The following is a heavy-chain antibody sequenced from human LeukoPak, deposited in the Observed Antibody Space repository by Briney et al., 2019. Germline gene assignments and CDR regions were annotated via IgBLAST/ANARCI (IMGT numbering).Heavy chain of an antibody. V-gene: IGHV3-30-3*01. CDR3: ARDLVGGWDDSSGYYYGYFDY. CDR2: ISYDGNNK. J-gene: IGHJ4*02. Sequence: GGSLRLSCAASGFTFATYAMHWVRQAPGKGLEWVAVISYDGNNKYYADSVKGRFTISRDNSKNTLYLQMNSLRAEDTAVYYCARDLVGGWDDSSGYYYGYFDYWGQGTLVTVSS. CDR1: GFTFATYA. D-gene: IGHD3-22*01.